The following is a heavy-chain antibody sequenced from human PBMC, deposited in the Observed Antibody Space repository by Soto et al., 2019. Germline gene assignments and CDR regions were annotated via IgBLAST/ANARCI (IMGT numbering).Heavy chain of an antibody. J-gene: IGHJ5*02. CDR1: GFTFSSYA. Sequence: EVQLLESGGGLVQPGGSLRLSCAASGFTFSSYAMSWVRQAPGKGLEWVSAISGSGGSTYYADSVKGRFTISRDNSKNTLYLQMNSLRAEDTAVYYCAKDPVPPRRYYGSGSSSDWFDPWGQGTLVTVSS. CDR2: ISGSGGST. D-gene: IGHD3-10*01. CDR3: AKDPVPPRRYYGSGSSSDWFDP. V-gene: IGHV3-23*01.